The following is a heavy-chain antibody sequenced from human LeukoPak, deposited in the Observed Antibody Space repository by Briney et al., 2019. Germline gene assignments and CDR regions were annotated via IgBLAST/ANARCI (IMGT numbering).Heavy chain of an antibody. CDR2: ISISSSYI. CDR3: ARDQSGIVATITFDY. V-gene: IGHV3-21*01. Sequence: GGSLRLSCAASGFTFSSFEMNWVRQAPGKGLEWVSSISISSSYIYYADSVKGRFTMSRDNAKNSLYLQMNSLRAEDTAVYYCARDQSGIVATITFDYWGQGILVTVSS. D-gene: IGHD5-12*01. CDR1: GFTFSSFE. J-gene: IGHJ4*02.